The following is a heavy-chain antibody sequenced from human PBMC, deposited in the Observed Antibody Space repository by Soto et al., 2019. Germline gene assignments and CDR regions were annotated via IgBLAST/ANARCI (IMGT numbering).Heavy chain of an antibody. D-gene: IGHD1-1*01. J-gene: IGHJ4*02. CDR2: IIPIFGIV. Sequence: QVQLVQSGAEVKKPGSSVKVSCKASGGPFSSYPLTWVRQAPGQGLEWMGGIIPIFGIVNSAQKFQGRVSITADESTSTAYRELSSLTSEDTAVYYCARPRTTATTKGYDYWGQGTLVTVSS. V-gene: IGHV1-69*01. CDR1: GGPFSSYP. CDR3: ARPRTTATTKGYDY.